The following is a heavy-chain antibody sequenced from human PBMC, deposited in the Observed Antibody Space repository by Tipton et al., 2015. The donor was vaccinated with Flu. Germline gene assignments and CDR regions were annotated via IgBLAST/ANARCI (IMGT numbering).Heavy chain of an antibody. V-gene: IGHV4-38-2*02. CDR3: ARDSFTVTDYYYGMDV. Sequence: TLSLTCAVSGYSISSCYYWGWIRQPPGKGLEWIGSIYHSGSTYYNPSLTSRVTISVDTSKNQFSLKLSSVTAADTAVYYCARDSFTVTDYYYGMDVWGQGTTVTVSS. CDR2: IYHSGST. CDR1: GYSISSCYY. J-gene: IGHJ6*02. D-gene: IGHD4-17*01.